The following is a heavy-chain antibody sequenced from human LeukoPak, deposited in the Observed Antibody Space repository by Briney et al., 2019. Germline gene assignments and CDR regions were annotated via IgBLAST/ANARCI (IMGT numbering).Heavy chain of an antibody. CDR1: GFTFTNTW. Sequence: GGSLRLSCATSGFTFTNTWMAWVRQAPGKGLEWVANINQDSKTKQYVDSVQGQFTISRDNAKNSLFLQMSSLTVEDTGIYYCARDQSGSLDYWGQGTLVTVSS. CDR2: INQDSKTK. CDR3: ARDQSGSLDY. D-gene: IGHD1-26*01. V-gene: IGHV3-7*01. J-gene: IGHJ4*02.